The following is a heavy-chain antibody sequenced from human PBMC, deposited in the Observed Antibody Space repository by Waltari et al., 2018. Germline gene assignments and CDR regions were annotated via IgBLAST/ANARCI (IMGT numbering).Heavy chain of an antibody. CDR1: EFTFSSYC. V-gene: IGHV3-7*02. CDR3: ARSPRTVTNGYFDY. D-gene: IGHD4-17*01. CDR2: IKQDGNEK. Sequence: EVQLVESGGDLVQPGGSLRLSCAASEFTFSSYCMYWVRQAPGKGLEWVAKIKQDGNEKYYVDSVKGRFTISRDKAKNSLYLQMNILRAEDTAVYYWARSPRTVTNGYFDYWGQGTLVTVSS. J-gene: IGHJ4*02.